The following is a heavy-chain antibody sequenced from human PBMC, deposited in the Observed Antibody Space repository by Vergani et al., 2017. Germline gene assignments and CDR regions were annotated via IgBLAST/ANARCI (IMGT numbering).Heavy chain of an antibody. CDR1: GITFSSYS. V-gene: IGHV3-21*01. CDR2: ISSSSSYI. CDR3: AGRATITMVRSLDY. D-gene: IGHD3-10*01. Sequence: EVQLVESGGGLVKPGGSLRLSCAASGITFSSYSMNWVRQAPGKGLEWVSSISSSSSYIYYADSVTGRCTISRDNAKNSLYLQMNSLRAEDTAVYYCAGRATITMVRSLDYWGQGTLVTVSS. J-gene: IGHJ4*02.